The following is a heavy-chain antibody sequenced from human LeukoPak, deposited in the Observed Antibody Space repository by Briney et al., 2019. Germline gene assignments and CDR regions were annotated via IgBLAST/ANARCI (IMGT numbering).Heavy chain of an antibody. J-gene: IGHJ4*02. D-gene: IGHD2-2*02. CDR1: GFTFSDYY. CDR2: ISSSGSTI. V-gene: IGHV3-11*04. Sequence: GGSLRLSCAASGFTFSDYYMSWIRQAPGKGLEWVSYISSSGSTIYYADSVKGRFTISRGNAKNSLYLQMNSLRAEDTAVYYCASGNIVVVPAAIAYWGQGTLVTVSS. CDR3: ASGNIVVVPAAIAY.